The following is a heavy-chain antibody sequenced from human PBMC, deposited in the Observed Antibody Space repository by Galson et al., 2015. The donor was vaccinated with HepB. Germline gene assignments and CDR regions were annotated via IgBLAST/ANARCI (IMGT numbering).Heavy chain of an antibody. V-gene: IGHV3-21*01. CDR1: GFTFSYYS. CDR3: ARSRAFIYGSDD. CDR2: ISSSSSHI. Sequence: SLRLSCAASGFTFSYYSMNWVRQAPGKGLEWVSSISSSSSHIYYADSVKGRFTISRDNAKNSLYLQMNSLRAEDTAVYYCARSRAFIYGSDDWGQGTLVTVSS. J-gene: IGHJ4*02. D-gene: IGHD3-10*01.